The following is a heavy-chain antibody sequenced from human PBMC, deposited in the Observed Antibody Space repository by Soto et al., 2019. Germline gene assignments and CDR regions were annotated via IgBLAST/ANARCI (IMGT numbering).Heavy chain of an antibody. D-gene: IGHD2-15*01. V-gene: IGHV4-34*01. Sequence: QVQLQQWGAGLLKPSETLSLTCAVYGGSFSGYYWSWIRQPPGKGLEWIGEINHSGSTNYNPSLMRRVTISVDTSKNQFSLKLSSVTAADTAVYYCARGMRTVVKNWFDPWGQGTLVTVSS. CDR1: GGSFSGYY. J-gene: IGHJ5*02. CDR2: INHSGST. CDR3: ARGMRTVVKNWFDP.